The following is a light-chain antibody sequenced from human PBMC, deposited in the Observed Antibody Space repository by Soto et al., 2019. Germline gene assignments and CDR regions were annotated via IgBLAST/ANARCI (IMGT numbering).Light chain of an antibody. Sequence: DHQMTQSTSTLSASVVYRVSIICRASQSLNSWLAWYQQKPGNAPKLLIYKTSTLESGVPSRFSGSGSGTEFTLTISNLQPDDFATYYCQQDNTYPFGQGTKVAIK. CDR3: QQDNTYP. V-gene: IGKV1-5*03. CDR2: KTS. CDR1: QSLNSW. J-gene: IGKJ2*01.